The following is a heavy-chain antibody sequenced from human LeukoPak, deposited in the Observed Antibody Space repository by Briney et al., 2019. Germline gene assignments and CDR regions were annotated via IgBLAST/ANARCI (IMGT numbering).Heavy chain of an antibody. J-gene: IGHJ3*02. Sequence: SVKVSCKASGGTFSSYAISWVRQAPGQGLEWMGGIIPIFGTTNYAQKFQGRVTITTDESASTAYMELSSLRAEDTAVYYCAREGQLVPAFDIWGQGTMVTVSS. CDR3: AREGQLVPAFDI. CDR1: GGTFSSYA. D-gene: IGHD6-6*01. CDR2: IIPIFGTT. V-gene: IGHV1-69*05.